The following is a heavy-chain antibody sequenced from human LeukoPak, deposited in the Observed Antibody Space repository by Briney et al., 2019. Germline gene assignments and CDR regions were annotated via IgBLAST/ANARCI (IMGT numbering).Heavy chain of an antibody. CDR3: AELGITMIGGV. CDR2: ISSSGSTI. V-gene: IGHV3-48*03. Sequence: PGGSLRLSCVASGFTFSSYEMNWVRQAPGKGLEWVSYISSSGSTIYYADSVKGRFTISRDNAKNSLCLQMNSLRAEDTAVYYCAELGITMIGGVWGKGTTVTISS. CDR1: GFTFSSYE. J-gene: IGHJ6*04. D-gene: IGHD3-10*02.